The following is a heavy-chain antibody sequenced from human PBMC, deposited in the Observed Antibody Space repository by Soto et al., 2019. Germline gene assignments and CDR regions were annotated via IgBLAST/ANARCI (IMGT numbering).Heavy chain of an antibody. Sequence: SETLSLTCTVSGGSISSGGYYWSWIRQHPGKGLEWIGYIYYSGSTYYNPSLKSRVTIPVDTSKNQFSLKLSSVTAADTAVYYCARAHLTSTGMDVWGQGTTVTVSS. J-gene: IGHJ6*02. CDR3: ARAHLTSTGMDV. V-gene: IGHV4-31*03. CDR1: GGSISSGGYY. CDR2: IYYSGST.